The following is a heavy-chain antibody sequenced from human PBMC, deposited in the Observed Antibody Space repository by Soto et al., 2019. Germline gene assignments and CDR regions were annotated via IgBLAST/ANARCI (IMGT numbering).Heavy chain of an antibody. CDR2: ISSNGGST. D-gene: IGHD3-22*01. V-gene: IGHV3-64*04. Sequence: PGGSLRLSCSASGFTFSSYAMHWVRQAPGKGLEYVSAISSNGGSTYYADSVKGRFTISRDNAKNSLYLQMNSLRAEDTAVYYCARSHLYYDSSGYPDYWGQGTLVTVSS. CDR3: ARSHLYYDSSGYPDY. CDR1: GFTFSSYA. J-gene: IGHJ4*02.